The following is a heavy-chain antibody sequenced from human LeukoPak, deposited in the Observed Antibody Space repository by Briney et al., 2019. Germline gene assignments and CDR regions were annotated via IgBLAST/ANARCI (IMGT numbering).Heavy chain of an antibody. V-gene: IGHV1-2*02. CDR2: INPNTGDT. J-gene: IGHJ2*01. Sequence: ASVKVSCKASGYTFTGYYIHRVRQAPGQGLEWMGWINPNTGDTNFAQKFQGRVAMTRDTSLSTAYMDLSRLTSDDTAVYYCARDWPGISLHFDLWGRGTLITVSS. D-gene: IGHD2-15*01. CDR1: GYTFTGYY. CDR3: ARDWPGISLHFDL.